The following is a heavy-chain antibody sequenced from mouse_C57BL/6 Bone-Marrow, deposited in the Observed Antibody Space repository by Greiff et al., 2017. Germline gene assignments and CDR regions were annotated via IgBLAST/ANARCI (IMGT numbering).Heavy chain of an antibody. Sequence: QVQLKQSGPGLVQPSQSLSITCTVSGFSLTSSGVHWVRQSPGKGLEWLGVIWSGGSTDYNAAFISRLSISKDNSKSQVFFKKNSLQADNTAIYYSARNFGYYGSSGFDYWGQGTTLTVAS. J-gene: IGHJ2*01. D-gene: IGHD1-1*01. V-gene: IGHV2-2*01. CDR1: GFSLTSSG. CDR3: ARNFGYYGSSGFDY. CDR2: IWSGGST.